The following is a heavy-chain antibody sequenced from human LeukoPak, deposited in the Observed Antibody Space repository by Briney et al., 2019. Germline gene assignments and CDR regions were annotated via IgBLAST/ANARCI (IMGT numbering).Heavy chain of an antibody. V-gene: IGHV4-39*01. CDR3: ASLDGGYDLTDYFDY. D-gene: IGHD5-12*01. J-gene: IGHJ4*02. Sequence: SETLSLTCTVSGGSISSSSYYWGWIRQPPGKGLEWIGSIYYSGSTYYNPSLKSRVTISVDTSKNQFSLKLSSVTAADTAVYYCASLDGGYDLTDYFDYWGQGTLVIVSS. CDR1: GGSISSSSYY. CDR2: IYYSGST.